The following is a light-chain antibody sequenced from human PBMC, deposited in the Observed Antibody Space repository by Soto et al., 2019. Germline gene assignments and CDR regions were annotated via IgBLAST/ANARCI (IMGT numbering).Light chain of an antibody. V-gene: IGLV1-40*01. J-gene: IGLJ2*01. Sequence: QSVLTQPPSVSGAPGQRVTISCTGSSSNIGAGYDVHWYQQLPGTAPKLLIYGNSNRPSGVPDRFSGSKSGTSASLAITGLQAEDEADYSCQSYDSSLSGPQVVFGGGTKLTVL. CDR3: QSYDSSLSGPQVV. CDR2: GNS. CDR1: SSNIGAGYD.